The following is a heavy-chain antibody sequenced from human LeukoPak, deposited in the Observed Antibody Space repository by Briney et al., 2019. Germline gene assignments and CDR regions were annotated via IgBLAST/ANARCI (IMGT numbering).Heavy chain of an antibody. CDR1: GFTFSSYE. Sequence: GGSLRLSCAASGFTFSSYEMNWVRQAPGKGLEWVSYISSSGSTIYYADSVKGRFTISRDNAKDSLYLQMNSLRAEDTAVYYCAGEYYYGSGSYYNPIGYWGQGTLVTVSS. CDR2: ISSSGSTI. CDR3: AGEYYYGSGSYYNPIGY. D-gene: IGHD3-10*01. J-gene: IGHJ4*02. V-gene: IGHV3-48*03.